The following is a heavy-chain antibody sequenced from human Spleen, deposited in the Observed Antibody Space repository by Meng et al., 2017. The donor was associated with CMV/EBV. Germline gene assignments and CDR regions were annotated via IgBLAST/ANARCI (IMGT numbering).Heavy chain of an antibody. CDR2: IYYSGST. Sequence: INSDDFYWSWIRQPPGKGLEWIRYIYYSGSTYYNPSLKSRVTISVDTSKNQFSLKLSSVTAADTAVYYCARQYIGRYCSGGSCLLDYWGQGTLVTVSS. CDR1: INSDDFY. CDR3: ARQYIGRYCSGGSCLLDY. V-gene: IGHV4-31*02. D-gene: IGHD2-15*01. J-gene: IGHJ4*02.